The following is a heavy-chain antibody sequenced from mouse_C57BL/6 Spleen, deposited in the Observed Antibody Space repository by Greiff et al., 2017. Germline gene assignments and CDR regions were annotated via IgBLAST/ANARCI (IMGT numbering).Heavy chain of an antibody. Sequence: VKLMESGPELVKPGASVKISCKASGYAFSSSWMNWVKQRPGKGLEWIGRIYPGDGDTNYNGKFKGKATLTADKSSSTAYMQLSSLTSEDSAVYFCARSGVRGYYFDYWGQGTTLTVSS. D-gene: IGHD3-1*01. J-gene: IGHJ2*01. CDR1: GYAFSSSW. V-gene: IGHV1-82*01. CDR3: ARSGVRGYYFDY. CDR2: IYPGDGDT.